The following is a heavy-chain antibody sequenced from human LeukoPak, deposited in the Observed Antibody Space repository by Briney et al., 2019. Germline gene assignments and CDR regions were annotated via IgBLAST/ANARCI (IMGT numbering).Heavy chain of an antibody. V-gene: IGHV3-23*01. D-gene: IGHD2-2*01. CDR2: ISGSGGST. Sequence: GGSLRLSCAASGFTFSSYAMSWVRQAPGKGLEWVSVISGSGGSTYYADSVKGRFTISRDNSKNTLYLQMNSLRAEDTAVYYCAKEDLYCSSTSCYDGGPRFDPWGQGTLVTVSS. CDR3: AKEDLYCSSTSCYDGGPRFDP. CDR1: GFTFSSYA. J-gene: IGHJ5*02.